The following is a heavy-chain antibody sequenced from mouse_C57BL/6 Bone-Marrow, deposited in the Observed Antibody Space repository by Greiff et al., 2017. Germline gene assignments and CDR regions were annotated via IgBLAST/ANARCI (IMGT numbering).Heavy chain of an antibody. D-gene: IGHD2-5*01. CDR2: IYPSDSET. CDR3: AREAYYSNYHAY. V-gene: IGHV1-61*01. CDR1: GYTFTSYW. J-gene: IGHJ3*01. Sequence: QVQLQQPGAELVRPGSSVKLSCKASGYTFTSYWMDWVKQRPGQGLEWIGNIYPSDSETHYNQKFKDKATLTVDKSSSTAYMQLSSLTSEDSAVYYCAREAYYSNYHAYWGQGTLVTVSA.